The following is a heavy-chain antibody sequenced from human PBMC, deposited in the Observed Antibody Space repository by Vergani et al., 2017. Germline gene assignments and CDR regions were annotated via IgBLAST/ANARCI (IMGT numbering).Heavy chain of an antibody. D-gene: IGHD6-19*01. V-gene: IGHV3-30*04. CDR3: ARVFYSSGWCYYYYYYMDV. Sequence: VQLVESGGGVVQPGRSLRLSCAASGFTFSSYAMHWVRQAPGKGVEWVAVIAYDGSNKYYADSVKGRFTIIRDNSKNTLYLQMNSLRAEDTAVYYCARVFYSSGWCYYYYYYMDVWGKGTTVTVSS. CDR2: IAYDGSNK. CDR1: GFTFSSYA. J-gene: IGHJ6*03.